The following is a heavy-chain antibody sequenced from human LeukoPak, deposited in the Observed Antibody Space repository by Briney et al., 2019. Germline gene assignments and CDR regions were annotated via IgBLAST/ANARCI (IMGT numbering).Heavy chain of an antibody. Sequence: GSLRLSCAASGFTFSTSGMNWVRQAPGKGLEWVSGINSAGSTYYADSVKGRFAISRDNSKSTLDLRMNNLRADDTAVYYCATGIATATFDYWGRGTLVTVSS. J-gene: IGHJ4*02. V-gene: IGHV3-23*01. D-gene: IGHD5-18*01. CDR1: GFTFSTSG. CDR2: INSAGST. CDR3: ATGIATATFDY.